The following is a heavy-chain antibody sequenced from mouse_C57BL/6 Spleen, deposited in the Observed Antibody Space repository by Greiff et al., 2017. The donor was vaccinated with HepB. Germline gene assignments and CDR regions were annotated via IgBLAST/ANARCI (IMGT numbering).Heavy chain of an antibody. Sequence: VQLQKSGAELARPGASVKLSCKASGYTFTSYGISWVKQRTGQGLEWIGEIYPRSGNTYYNEKFKGKATLTADKSSSTAYMELRSLTSEDSAVYFCARHYGSSFAYWGQGTLVTVSA. CDR1: GYTFTSYG. J-gene: IGHJ3*01. CDR2: IYPRSGNT. D-gene: IGHD1-1*01. V-gene: IGHV1-81*01. CDR3: ARHYGSSFAY.